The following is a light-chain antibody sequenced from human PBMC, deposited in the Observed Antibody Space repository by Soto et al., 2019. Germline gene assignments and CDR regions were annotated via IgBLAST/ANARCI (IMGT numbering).Light chain of an antibody. V-gene: IGKV1-9*01. CDR2: AAS. Sequence: IQLTQSPSSLSASVGDRVTIACLASQGIGSYLAWYQQKPGEAPKLLIFAASTLQSGVPSRFSGSGSGTDFTITISSLQAEDFATYYCHQLSTYRSTVGGGTKVDIK. J-gene: IGKJ4*02. CDR3: HQLSTYRST. CDR1: QGIGSY.